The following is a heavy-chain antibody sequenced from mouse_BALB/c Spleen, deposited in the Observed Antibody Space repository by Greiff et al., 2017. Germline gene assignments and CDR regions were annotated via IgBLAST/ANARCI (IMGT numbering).Heavy chain of an antibody. CDR1: GFTFSSYT. V-gene: IGHV2-6-7*01. CDR3: ARGGYYAMDY. J-gene: IGHJ4*01. Sequence: VKVVESGGGLVKPGGSLKLSCAASGFTFSSYTMSWVRQPPGKGLEWLGMIWGDGSTDYNSALKSRLSISKDNSKSQVFLKMNSLQTDDTARYYCARGGYYAMDYWGQGTSVTVSS. CDR2: IWGDGST.